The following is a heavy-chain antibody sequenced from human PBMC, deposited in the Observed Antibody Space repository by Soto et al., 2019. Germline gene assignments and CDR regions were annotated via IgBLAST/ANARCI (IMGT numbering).Heavy chain of an antibody. D-gene: IGHD2-8*01. CDR2: MNPNSGNT. CDR1: GYTFTSYD. Sequence: ASVKVSCKASGYTFTSYDINWVRQATGQGLEWMGWMNPNSGNTGYAQKFQGRVTMTRNTSISTAYMGLSSLRSEDTAVYYCARGEGGDIVLMVYARPYYYYMDVWGKGTSVTVSS. V-gene: IGHV1-8*01. J-gene: IGHJ6*03. CDR3: ARGEGGDIVLMVYARPYYYYMDV.